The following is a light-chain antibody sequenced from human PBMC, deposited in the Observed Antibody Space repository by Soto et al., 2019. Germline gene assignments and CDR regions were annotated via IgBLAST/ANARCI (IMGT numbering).Light chain of an antibody. CDR3: QQYNNWPLT. Sequence: EIVRTRWPPTLSMYQGERATLSCRASQIISSNLAWYQQKPGQAPRLLIYGASTRATGITARFSGSGSGTEFTLTISSLQSEDFAVYYCQQYNNWPLTFGGGTKLDIK. CDR2: GAS. CDR1: QIISSN. J-gene: IGKJ4*01. V-gene: IGKV3-15*01.